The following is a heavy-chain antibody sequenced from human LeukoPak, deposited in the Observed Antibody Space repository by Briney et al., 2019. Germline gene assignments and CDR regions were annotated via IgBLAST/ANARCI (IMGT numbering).Heavy chain of an antibody. J-gene: IGHJ6*03. V-gene: IGHV3-23*01. CDR2: ISGSGGST. CDR1: GFTFSSYA. D-gene: IGHD2-21*02. CDR3: AKLGGDHKYYYYYMDV. Sequence: GGSLRLSGAASGFTFSSYAMSWVRQAPGKGLEWVSAISGSGGSTYYADSVKGRFTISRDNSKNTLYLQMNSLRAEDTAVYYCAKLGGDHKYYYYYMDVWGKGTTVTVSS.